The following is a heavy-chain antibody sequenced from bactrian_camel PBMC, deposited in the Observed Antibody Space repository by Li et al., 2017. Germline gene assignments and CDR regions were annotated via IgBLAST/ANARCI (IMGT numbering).Heavy chain of an antibody. CDR1: GHSRGSNC. J-gene: IGHJ4*01. V-gene: IGHV3-3*01. D-gene: IGHD1*01. CDR2: IRRSGGET. CDR3: AASRFYLRGKWTQFNV. Sequence: HVQLVESGGGSVQTGGSLRLSCVVSGHSRGSNCVGWYRLPPGRAPAEREGIAAIRRSGGETWYAGSVKGRFTISQDSARNTVHLQMDNLQPDDTATYYCAASRFYLRGKWTQFNVWGQGTQVTVS.